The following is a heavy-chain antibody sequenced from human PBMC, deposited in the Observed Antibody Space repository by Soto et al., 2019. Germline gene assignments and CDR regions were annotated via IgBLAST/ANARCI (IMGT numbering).Heavy chain of an antibody. CDR2: IVVGSGNT. CDR3: AADSLYCSSTSCYIHYYYGMDV. J-gene: IGHJ6*02. D-gene: IGHD2-2*02. Sequence: ASVKVSCKASGFTFTSSAVQWVRQARGQRLEWIGWIVVGSGNTNYAQKFQERVTITRDMSTSTAYMELSSLRSEDTAVYYCAADSLYCSSTSCYIHYYYGMDVWGQGTTVTVSS. V-gene: IGHV1-58*01. CDR1: GFTFTSSA.